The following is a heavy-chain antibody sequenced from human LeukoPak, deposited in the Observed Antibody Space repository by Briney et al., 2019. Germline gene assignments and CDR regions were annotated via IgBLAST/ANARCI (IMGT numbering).Heavy chain of an antibody. J-gene: IGHJ4*02. CDR2: IYYSGST. CDR3: ARALGSGWYGGIDY. D-gene: IGHD6-19*01. V-gene: IGHV4-59*01. CDR1: GGSISSYY. Sequence: SETLSLTCTVSGGSISSYYWSWIRQPPGKGLEGIGYIYYSGSTNYNPSLKSRVTISVDTSKNQFSLKLSSVPAADTAVYYCARALGSGWYGGIDYWGQGTLVTVSS.